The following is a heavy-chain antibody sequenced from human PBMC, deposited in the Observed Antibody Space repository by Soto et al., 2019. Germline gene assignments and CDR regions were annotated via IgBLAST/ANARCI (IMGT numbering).Heavy chain of an antibody. J-gene: IGHJ4*02. V-gene: IGHV3-30*18. CDR3: AKTWRWLQLTFDY. CDR1: GFTFSSYG. CDR2: ISYDGSNK. Sequence: GGSLRLSCAASGFTFSSYGMHWVRQAPGKGLEWVAVISYDGSNKYYADSVKGRFTISRDNSKNTLYLQMNSLRAEDTAVYYCAKTWRWLQLTFDYWGQGTLVTVSS. D-gene: IGHD5-12*01.